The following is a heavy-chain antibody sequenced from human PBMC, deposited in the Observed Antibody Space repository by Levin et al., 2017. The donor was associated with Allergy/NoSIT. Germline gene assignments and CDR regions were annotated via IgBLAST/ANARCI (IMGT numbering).Heavy chain of an antibody. J-gene: IGHJ4*02. CDR2: IYYGGST. V-gene: IGHV4-39*02. CDR1: GGSISSTTYY. Sequence: SQTLSLTCTVSGGSISSTTYYWGWIRQPPGKGLEWIGNIYYGGSTYYNPSLKSRVTISVDTSENHFSLKLNSVTAADTAVYYCARRHSAPMAVIDYWGQGILVTVSS. D-gene: IGHD2-2*01. CDR3: ARRHSAPMAVIDY.